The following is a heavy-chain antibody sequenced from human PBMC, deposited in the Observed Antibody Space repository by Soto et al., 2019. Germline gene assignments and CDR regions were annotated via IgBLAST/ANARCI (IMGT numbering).Heavy chain of an antibody. D-gene: IGHD6-6*01. CDR2: INHSGST. CDR1: GGSFSGYY. CDR3: ARGRQLVLGRYYYYGMDV. J-gene: IGHJ6*02. V-gene: IGHV4-34*01. Sequence: PSETLSLTCAVYGGSFSGYYWSWIRQPPGKGLEGIGEINHSGSTNYNPSLKSRVTISVDTSKNQFSLKLSSVTAADTAVYYCARGRQLVLGRYYYYGMDVWGQGTTVTVSS.